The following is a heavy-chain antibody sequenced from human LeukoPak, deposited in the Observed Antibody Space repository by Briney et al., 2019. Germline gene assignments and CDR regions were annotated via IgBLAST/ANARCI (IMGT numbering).Heavy chain of an antibody. V-gene: IGHV3-11*04. Sequence: KPGGSLRLSCAASGFTFSDYYMSWIRQAPGKGLEWVSYISSSGSTIYYADSVKGRFTISRDNAKSSLYLHMDSLRAEDTAVYYCARDRGEESEGYSGYDSDYWGQGTLVTVSS. CDR1: GFTFSDYY. J-gene: IGHJ4*02. CDR3: ARDRGEESEGYSGYDSDY. D-gene: IGHD5-12*01. CDR2: ISSSGSTI.